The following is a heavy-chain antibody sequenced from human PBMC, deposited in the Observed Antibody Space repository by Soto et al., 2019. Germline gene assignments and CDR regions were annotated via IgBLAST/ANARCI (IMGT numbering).Heavy chain of an antibody. CDR2: ILPFFRTA. Sequence: ASVKVSCKASGGTFTSDAVSWIRQAPGQGVEWMGGILPFFRTAEYTQKFRGRVRITADESTATLNMVLSSLRHEDTAIYYCAMPSGVTHHAFDIWGPGTMVTVSS. CDR3: AMPSGVTHHAFDI. V-gene: IGHV1-69*13. J-gene: IGHJ3*02. CDR1: GGTFTSDA. D-gene: IGHD3-10*01.